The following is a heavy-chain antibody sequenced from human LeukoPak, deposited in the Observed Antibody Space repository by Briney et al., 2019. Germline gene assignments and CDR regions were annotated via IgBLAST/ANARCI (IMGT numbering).Heavy chain of an antibody. J-gene: IGHJ4*02. CDR1: GGSISSGSYY. CDR3: TRGGELMNF. Sequence: PSETLSLTCTVSGGSISSGSYYWGWIRQPPGKGLEWIGSIYYSGSTYYNPSLKSRVTISIDASQNQFSLRLSSVTAADTAVYYCTRGGELMNFWGQGTLVTVSS. D-gene: IGHD1-26*01. CDR2: IYYSGST. V-gene: IGHV4-39*07.